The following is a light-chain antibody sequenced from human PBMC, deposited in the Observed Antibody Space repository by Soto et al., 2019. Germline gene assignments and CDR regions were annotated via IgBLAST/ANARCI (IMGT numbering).Light chain of an antibody. CDR3: QQYCSSPQT. Sequence: EIVLTQSPGTLSLSPGERATLSCRASQSVSSSYLAWYQQKPGQAPRLLIYGASSRATGIPDRFSGSGSGTDFTLTISRLEPDDFAVYYCQQYCSSPQTFGQGTKVEIK. V-gene: IGKV3-20*01. CDR2: GAS. CDR1: QSVSSSY. J-gene: IGKJ1*01.